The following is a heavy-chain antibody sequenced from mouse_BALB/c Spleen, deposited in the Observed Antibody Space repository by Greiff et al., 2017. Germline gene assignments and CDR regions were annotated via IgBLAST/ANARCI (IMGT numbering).Heavy chain of an antibody. CDR2: ISSGGST. Sequence: EVKVVESGGGLVKPGGSLKLSCAASGFTFSSYAMSWVRQTPEKRLEWVASISSGGSTYYPDSVKGRFTISRDNARNILYLQMSSLRSEDTAMYYCARGRTTVGYAMDYWGQGTSVTVSS. V-gene: IGHV5-6-5*01. CDR1: GFTFSSYA. J-gene: IGHJ4*01. CDR3: ARGRTTVGYAMDY. D-gene: IGHD1-1*01.